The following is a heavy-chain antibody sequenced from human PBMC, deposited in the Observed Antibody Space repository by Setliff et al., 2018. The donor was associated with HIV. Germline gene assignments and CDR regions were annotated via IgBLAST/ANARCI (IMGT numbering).Heavy chain of an antibody. CDR3: ARDRLQWLASHAFDL. CDR1: GFTFSSYG. CDR2: IWYDGSYK. V-gene: IGHV3-33*01. D-gene: IGHD6-19*01. Sequence: GGSLRLSCAASGFTFSSYGMHWVRQAPGKGLEWVAVIWYDGSYKYYADSVKGRFTISRDNSKNTLYLQMNSLRAEDTAVYYCARDRLQWLASHAFDLWGQGTMVTVSS. J-gene: IGHJ3*01.